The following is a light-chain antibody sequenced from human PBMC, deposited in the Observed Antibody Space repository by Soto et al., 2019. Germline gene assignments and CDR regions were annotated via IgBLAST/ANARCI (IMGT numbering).Light chain of an antibody. J-gene: IGKJ1*01. CDR1: QSISSW. V-gene: IGKV1-5*01. CDR2: DAS. CDR3: QPYNSDSRT. Sequence: DIQMSMSPSTLSASVRDRVTITCRASQSISSWLAWYQQKPGKAPKLLIYDASSLESGVPSRFSGSGSGTEFTLTITSLQPDDFATYYCQPYNSDSRTFGQGTKVDIK.